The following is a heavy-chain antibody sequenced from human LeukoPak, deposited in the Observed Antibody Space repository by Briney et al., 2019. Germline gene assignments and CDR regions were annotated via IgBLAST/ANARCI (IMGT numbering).Heavy chain of an antibody. D-gene: IGHD2-2*01. V-gene: IGHV4-34*01. CDR3: ARGRPSLYCSSTSCYHYYYYGMDV. CDR1: GGSFSGYY. Sequence: SGTLSLTCAVYGGSFSGYYWSWIRQPPGKGLEWIGEINHSGSTNYNPSLKSRVTISVDTSKNQFSLKLSSVTAADTAVYYCARGRPSLYCSSTSCYHYYYYGMDVWGQGTTVTVSS. CDR2: INHSGST. J-gene: IGHJ6*02.